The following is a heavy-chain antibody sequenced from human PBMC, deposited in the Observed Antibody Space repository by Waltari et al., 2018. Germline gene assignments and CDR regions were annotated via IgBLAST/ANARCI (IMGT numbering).Heavy chain of an antibody. J-gene: IGHJ5*02. V-gene: IGHV1-2*02. CDR3: ARDPTHYASGGYFVDWFDP. CDR1: GYTFMDYY. D-gene: IGHD3-22*01. Sequence: QVQLVQSGAEVKKPGDSVKVSCKASGYTFMDYYIHWVRQAPGQGLEWMGMVNPHTCGRTSTQIVQGRVTMVKDTFISTAYMELNRLRSDDTAVYFCARDPTHYASGGYFVDWFDPCGQGTQVIVSS. CDR2: VNPHTCGR.